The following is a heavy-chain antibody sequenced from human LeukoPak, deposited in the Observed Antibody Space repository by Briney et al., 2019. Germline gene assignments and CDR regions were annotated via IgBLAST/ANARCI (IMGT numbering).Heavy chain of an antibody. Sequence: GRYLRLSCAASGFTFSSYGMHWVRQAPGKGLKWMAVISYDGSNKYYADSVKGRFTISRDNSKNTLYLQMNSLRAEDTAVYYCAKGLAVAGTMVGDYWGQGTLVTVSS. J-gene: IGHJ4*02. V-gene: IGHV3-30*18. CDR2: ISYDGSNK. CDR3: AKGLAVAGTMVGDY. CDR1: GFTFSSYG. D-gene: IGHD6-19*01.